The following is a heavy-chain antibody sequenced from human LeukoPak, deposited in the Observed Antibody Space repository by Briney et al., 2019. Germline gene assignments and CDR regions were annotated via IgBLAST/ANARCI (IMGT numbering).Heavy chain of an antibody. CDR2: TSNSGDKT. CDR3: AKEGLNIATRDFFDS. D-gene: IGHD6-6*01. Sequence: GGSLTLSCTAAGFTFNSYEMNWVRQAPGKGLEWVSQTSNSGDKTYYTDSVKGRFTISRDNSKNTLYLQMNSLRAEDTAVYYCAKEGLNIATRDFFDSWGQGTLVTVSS. CDR1: GFTFNSYE. J-gene: IGHJ4*02. V-gene: IGHV3-23*01.